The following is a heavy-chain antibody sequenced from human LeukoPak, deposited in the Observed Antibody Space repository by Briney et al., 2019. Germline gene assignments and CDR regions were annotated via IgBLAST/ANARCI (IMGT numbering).Heavy chain of an antibody. V-gene: IGHV3-30*18. D-gene: IGHD3-22*01. CDR1: GFSFSTYG. CDR2: ISYDGSDK. CDR3: AKMSNYYNSLGYYAFDI. J-gene: IGHJ3*02. Sequence: PGGSLRLSCAASGFSFSTYGMHWVRQAPGKGLEWVTVISYDGSDKYYADSVKGRFTISRDNSKNTLHLQVKSLRAEDTAVYYCAKMSNYYNSLGYYAFDIWGQGTMVTVSS.